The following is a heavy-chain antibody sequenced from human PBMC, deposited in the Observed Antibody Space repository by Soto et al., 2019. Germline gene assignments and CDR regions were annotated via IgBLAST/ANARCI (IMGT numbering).Heavy chain of an antibody. J-gene: IGHJ4*02. CDR3: SKDIGEVTRRGFDH. D-gene: IGHD2-21*02. V-gene: IGHV3-9*01. CDR1: GFSFEDYG. Sequence: EVQLVESGGGPVQPGMTLRLSCAASGFSFEDYGMHWVRQGPGKGLEWVAGISWNSGSIGYAGSVKGRFTISRDNAKNAMYLQMSGLRPEETALYHCSKDIGEVTRRGFDHWGQGTLVTVSS. CDR2: ISWNSGSI.